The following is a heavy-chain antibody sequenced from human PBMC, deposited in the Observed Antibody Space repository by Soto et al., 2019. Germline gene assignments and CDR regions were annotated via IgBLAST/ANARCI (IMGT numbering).Heavy chain of an antibody. CDR2: IYYSGSA. CDR3: ARRRSVGAFDY. J-gene: IGHJ4*02. D-gene: IGHD2-2*01. CDR1: GDSIDTTSYY. V-gene: IGHV4-39*01. Sequence: QLQLQESGPGLVKPSETLSLTCNVSGDSIDTTSYYWGWIRQPPGKGLEFIGGIYYSGSAYYNPSPKSRVTISISTSEKKYALKLRSVAAADTGVYYCARRRSVGAFDYWGQGALVTVSS.